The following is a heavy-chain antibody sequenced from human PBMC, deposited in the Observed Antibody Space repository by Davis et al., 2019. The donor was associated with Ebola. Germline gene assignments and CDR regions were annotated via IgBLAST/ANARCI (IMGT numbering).Heavy chain of an antibody. CDR1: GFTFSNAW. CDR3: TTDLGGRRFGELLDY. D-gene: IGHD3-10*01. CDR2: IKSKTDGGTT. J-gene: IGHJ4*02. V-gene: IGHV3-15*07. Sequence: PGGSLRLSCAASGFTFSNAWMNWVRQAPGKGLEWVGRIKSKTDGGTTDYAAPVKGRFTISRDDSKNTLYLQMNSLKTEDTAVYYCTTDLGGRRFGELLDYWGQGTLVTVSS.